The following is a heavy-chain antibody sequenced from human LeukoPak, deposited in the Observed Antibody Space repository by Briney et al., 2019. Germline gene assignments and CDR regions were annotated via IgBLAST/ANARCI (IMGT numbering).Heavy chain of an antibody. CDR1: GFTFSSYW. CDR2: MNSDVSST. CDR3: ARVMTTVVHWYFDL. J-gene: IGHJ2*01. Sequence: PGGSLRLSCAASGFTFSSYWMHWVRQAPGKGLVWVSRMNSDVSSTSYADSVKGRFTIPRDNAKNTLFLQMDSLRAEDTAVYYCARVMTTVVHWYFDLWGRGTLVTVSS. D-gene: IGHD4-23*01. V-gene: IGHV3-74*01.